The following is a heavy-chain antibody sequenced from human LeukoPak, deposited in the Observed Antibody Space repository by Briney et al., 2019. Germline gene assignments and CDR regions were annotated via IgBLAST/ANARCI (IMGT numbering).Heavy chain of an antibody. CDR1: GGSISSYY. Sequence: SETLSLTCTVSGGSISSYYWSWIRQPPGKGLEWIGYIYYSGSTNYNPSLESRVTISVDTSKNQFSLKLSSVTAADTAVYYCARGGEGYSYGYYYYGMDVWGQGTTVTVSS. CDR2: IYYSGST. D-gene: IGHD5-18*01. CDR3: ARGGEGYSYGYYYYGMDV. J-gene: IGHJ6*02. V-gene: IGHV4-59*01.